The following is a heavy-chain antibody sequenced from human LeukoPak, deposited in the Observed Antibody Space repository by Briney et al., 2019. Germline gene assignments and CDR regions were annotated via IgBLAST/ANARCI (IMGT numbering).Heavy chain of an antibody. Sequence: GGSLRLSCAASGFSFSGYGMHWVRQAPGKGLEWLAVISYDASDEYYADSVKGRFTISRDNSKSMMYLQMISLRAEDTAVYYCVKLLVGHTSGYWGQGTLVTVST. J-gene: IGHJ4*02. CDR1: GFSFSGYG. CDR3: VKLLVGHTSGY. D-gene: IGHD1-26*01. CDR2: ISYDASDE. V-gene: IGHV3-30*18.